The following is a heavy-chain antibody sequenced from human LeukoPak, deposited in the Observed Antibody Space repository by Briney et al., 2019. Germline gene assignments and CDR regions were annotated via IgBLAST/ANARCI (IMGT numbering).Heavy chain of an antibody. V-gene: IGHV4-39*01. J-gene: IGHJ4*02. D-gene: IGHD6-19*01. CDR2: IHYSGHI. Sequence: SETLSLTCTVSGGSISSTTYYWGWIRQPPGKGLEWIGSIHYSGHILYNPSLKSRVTISVDTSKNQFSLKLTSVTAADTAVYYCASIAVAGTGDYWGQGTLVTVSS. CDR3: ASIAVAGTGDY. CDR1: GGSISSTTYY.